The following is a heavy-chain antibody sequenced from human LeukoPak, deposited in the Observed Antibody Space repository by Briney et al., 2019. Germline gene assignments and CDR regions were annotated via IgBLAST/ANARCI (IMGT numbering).Heavy chain of an antibody. Sequence: GASVTLSCKASGYTLTGYYLHWGRLAPRPGLGRVWWINPNSGGTNYAQKFQGRVTMTRDTSISTAYMELSRLRSDDTAVYYCAGCGYPHTVGAFDIWGQGTMVTVSS. CDR3: AGCGYPHTVGAFDI. D-gene: IGHD5-12*01. J-gene: IGHJ3*02. V-gene: IGHV1-2*02. CDR2: INPNSGGT. CDR1: GYTLTGYY.